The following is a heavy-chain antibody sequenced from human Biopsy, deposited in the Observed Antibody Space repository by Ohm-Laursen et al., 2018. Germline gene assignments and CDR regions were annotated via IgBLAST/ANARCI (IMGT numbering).Heavy chain of an antibody. D-gene: IGHD4-23*01. CDR1: GGSFTGHY. Sequence: GTLSLTCTVSGGSFTGHYWSWIRQPPGKGLEWIGHISYTGYTSYNASLKSRVTISVDTSRNHFSLRLSSLTAADTAVYYCARGANDFGGLYFPRWGQGTLLTVSS. J-gene: IGHJ4*02. CDR3: ARGANDFGGLYFPR. V-gene: IGHV4-59*11. CDR2: ISYTGYT.